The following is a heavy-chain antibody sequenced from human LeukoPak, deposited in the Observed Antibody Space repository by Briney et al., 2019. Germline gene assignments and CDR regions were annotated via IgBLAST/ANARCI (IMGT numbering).Heavy chain of an antibody. CDR1: GCSFHSYA. Sequence: PGGSLRLSCAASGCSFHSYAMSWVRQAPGEGLEWVAGISGSGVSTYYADSVKGRFTISRDNSKNTLYVHMNSLRAEDTAVYYCAKIIHYGVLDACDIWGQGTMVTVSS. V-gene: IGHV3-23*01. CDR3: AKIIHYGVLDACDI. CDR2: ISGSGVST. J-gene: IGHJ3*02. D-gene: IGHD4-17*01.